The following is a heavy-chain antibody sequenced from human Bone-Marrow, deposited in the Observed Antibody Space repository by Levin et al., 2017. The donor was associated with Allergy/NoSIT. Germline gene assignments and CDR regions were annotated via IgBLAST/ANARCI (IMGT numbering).Heavy chain of an antibody. Sequence: GESLKISCAASGFNFSGYWMTWVRQTPGRGLEWVANIKPDGSEKNYLGSVRGRFTISRDNANQSLFLQMDNLKAEDTAVYYCARFDVWGQGTTVAVSS. CDR2: IKPDGSEK. CDR1: GFNFSGYW. J-gene: IGHJ6*02. V-gene: IGHV3-7*01. CDR3: ARFDV.